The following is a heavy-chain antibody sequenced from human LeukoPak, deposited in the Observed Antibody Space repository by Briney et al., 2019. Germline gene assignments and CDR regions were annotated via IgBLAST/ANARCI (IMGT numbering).Heavy chain of an antibody. D-gene: IGHD3-10*01. CDR1: GFSFSYFA. CDR2: INSGGGTT. V-gene: IGHV3-23*01. Sequence: PGGSLRLSSAASGFSFSYFAMSWVRQSPGKGLEWVAGINSGGGTTFYLDSVKGRFTISRDNPKTTLFLQMNSLRVDDTAVYFCAKDPSSGFADGDAFDIWGQGTRVTVSS. J-gene: IGHJ3*02. CDR3: AKDPSSGFADGDAFDI.